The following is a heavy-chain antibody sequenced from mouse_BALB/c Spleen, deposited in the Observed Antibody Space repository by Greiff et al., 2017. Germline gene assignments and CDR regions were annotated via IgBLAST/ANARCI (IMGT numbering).Heavy chain of an antibody. CDR3: TGSGYYGRGRDY. CDR2: INPSNGGT. J-gene: IGHJ2*01. D-gene: IGHD2-3*01. Sequence: QVQLQQSGAELVKPGASVKLSCKASGYTFTSYYMYWVKQRPGQGLEWIGEINPSNGGTNFNEKFKSKATLTVDKSSSTAYMQLSSLTSEDSAVYYCTGSGYYGRGRDYGGQGTTLTVSS. CDR1: GYTFTSYY. V-gene: IGHV1S81*02.